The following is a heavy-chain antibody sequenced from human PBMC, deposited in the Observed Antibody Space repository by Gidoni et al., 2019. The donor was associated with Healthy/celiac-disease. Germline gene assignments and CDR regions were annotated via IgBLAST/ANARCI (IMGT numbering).Heavy chain of an antibody. V-gene: IGHV3-15*01. D-gene: IGHD4-17*01. CDR2: VKSKTDGGTT. CDR3: TTDDGDYGDYGLYYYYGMDV. J-gene: IGHJ6*02. Sequence: CSASGFTFSNAWMSWVRQAPGKGLEWVGRVKSKTDGGTTDYAAPVKGRFTISRDDSKNTLYLQMNSLRTEDTAVYYCTTDDGDYGDYGLYYYYGMDVWGQGTTVTVSS. CDR1: GFTFSNAW.